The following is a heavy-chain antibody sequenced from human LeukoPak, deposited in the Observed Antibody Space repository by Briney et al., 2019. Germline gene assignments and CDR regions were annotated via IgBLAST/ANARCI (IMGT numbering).Heavy chain of an antibody. CDR2: ISYDGSNK. J-gene: IGHJ6*02. Sequence: GGSLRLSCAASGFTFSSYGMHWVRQAPGKGLEWVAVISYDGSNKYYADSVKGRFTISRDNSKNTLYLQMSSLRAEDTAVYYCARAGLMVRGVLGGMDVWGQGTTVTVSS. CDR3: ARAGLMVRGVLGGMDV. CDR1: GFTFSSYG. D-gene: IGHD3-10*01. V-gene: IGHV3-30*03.